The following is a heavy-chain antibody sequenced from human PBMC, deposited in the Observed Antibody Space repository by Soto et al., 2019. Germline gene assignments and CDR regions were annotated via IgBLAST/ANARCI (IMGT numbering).Heavy chain of an antibody. Sequence: PGGSLRLSCAASGFTFTRYSMNWVRQAPGKGLEWVSSISSTTNYIYYGDSMKGRFTISRDNAKNSLYLEMNSLRAEDTAVYYCARESEDLTSTFDYQGQGTLVTVSS. J-gene: IGHJ4*02. V-gene: IGHV3-21*06. CDR1: GFTFTRYS. CDR3: ARESEDLTSTFDY. CDR2: ISSTTNYI.